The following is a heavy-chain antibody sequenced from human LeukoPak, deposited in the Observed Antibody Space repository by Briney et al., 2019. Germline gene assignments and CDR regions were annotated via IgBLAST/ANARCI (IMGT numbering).Heavy chain of an antibody. J-gene: IGHJ6*02. D-gene: IGHD1-26*01. CDR1: GDSIRGYY. CDR3: ARSTSSGSYGYYVYPMNV. CDR2: IYSNRDT. Sequence: SETLSLTCTVSGDSIRGYYWTWIRQAPGKGLEWIGNIYSNRDTNYGPTLKSRVTMSVDTSYNEISLQLSSVTAADTAVYFCARSTSSGSYGYYVYPMNVWGQGTTVTVSS. V-gene: IGHV4-59*08.